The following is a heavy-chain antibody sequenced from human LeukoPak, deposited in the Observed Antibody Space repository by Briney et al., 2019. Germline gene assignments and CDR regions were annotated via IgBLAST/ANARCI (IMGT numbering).Heavy chain of an antibody. CDR1: GFTFSNYG. CDR2: TRSDGTNK. V-gene: IGHV3-30*02. J-gene: IGHJ4*02. CDR3: AKSSSYDILTGYQFYFHY. D-gene: IGHD3-9*01. Sequence: GGSLRLSCAASGFTFSNYGMHWVRQAPGKGLEWVAFTRSDGTNKYYADSVKGRFTISRDNSKNTLYLQMNSLRAEDTAVYYCAKSSSYDILTGYQFYFHYWGQGTLVTVSS.